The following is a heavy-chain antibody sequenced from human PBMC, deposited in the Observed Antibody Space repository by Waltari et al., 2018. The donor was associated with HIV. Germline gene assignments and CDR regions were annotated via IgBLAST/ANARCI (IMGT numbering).Heavy chain of an antibody. CDR1: GYTLTELS. CDR3: ATDKAYGSGSPYYYYGMDV. V-gene: IGHV1-24*01. CDR2: FDPEDGET. D-gene: IGHD3-10*01. J-gene: IGHJ6*02. Sequence: QVQLVQSGAEVKKPGASVKVSCKVSGYTLTELSMHWVRQAPGKGLEWMGGFDPEDGETIYAQKFQGRVTMTEDTSTDTAYMELSSLRSEDTAVYYCATDKAYGSGSPYYYYGMDVWGQGTTVTVSS.